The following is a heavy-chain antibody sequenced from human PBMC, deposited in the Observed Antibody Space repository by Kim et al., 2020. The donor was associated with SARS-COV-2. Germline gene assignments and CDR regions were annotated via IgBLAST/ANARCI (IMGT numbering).Heavy chain of an antibody. V-gene: IGHV3-30*04. CDR1: GFTFSSYA. CDR2: ISYDGSNK. J-gene: IGHJ5*02. CDR3: ATAMVRGVITGWFDP. D-gene: IGHD3-10*01. Sequence: GGSLRLSCAASGFTFSSYAMHWVRQAPGKGLEWVAVISYDGSNKYYADSVKGRFTISRDNSKNTLYLQMNSLRAEDTAVYYCATAMVRGVITGWFDPWGQGTLGTVSS.